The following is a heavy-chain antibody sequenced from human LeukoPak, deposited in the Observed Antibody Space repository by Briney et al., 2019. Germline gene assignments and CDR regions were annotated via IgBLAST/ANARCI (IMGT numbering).Heavy chain of an antibody. J-gene: IGHJ4*02. D-gene: IGHD3-22*01. V-gene: IGHV1-18*01. CDR1: GYTFTSYG. Sequence: ASVKLSCKASGYTFTSYGISWVRHAPGQGLEWMGWISAYNGNTNYSQKLQGRVTMTTDTSTSTAYMELRSLRSDDTAVYYCALDYYDSSGYPLLGYWGQGTLVTVSS. CDR3: ALDYYDSSGYPLLGY. CDR2: ISAYNGNT.